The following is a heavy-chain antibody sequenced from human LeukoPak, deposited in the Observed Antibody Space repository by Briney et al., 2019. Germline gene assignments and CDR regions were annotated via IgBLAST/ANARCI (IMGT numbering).Heavy chain of an antibody. D-gene: IGHD4-11*01. CDR3: ARAMTS. Sequence: PGESLRLSCTASGFTFSSYEMNWVRQAPGKGLEWVSHISSSGTIIYYADSVKGRFTISRDNAKNSLYLQMNSLRAEDTAVYYCARAMTSWGQGTLVTVSS. CDR1: GFTFSSYE. CDR2: ISSSGTII. V-gene: IGHV3-48*03. J-gene: IGHJ4*02.